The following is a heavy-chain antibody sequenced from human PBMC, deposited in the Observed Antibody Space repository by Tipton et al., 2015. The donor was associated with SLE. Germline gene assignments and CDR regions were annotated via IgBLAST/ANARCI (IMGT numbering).Heavy chain of an antibody. J-gene: IGHJ4*02. CDR1: GYTFTSYS. Sequence: QVQLVQSGAEVKMPGASVKVSCKTSGYTFTSYSMHWVRQAPGQGLEWMGAINPGGGRTTYAQEFQGRLTMSTDRSTSTVSMELRSLRSEDTALYYCARDGGYSSGGYATLYFFDFWGQGALVSVSS. V-gene: IGHV1-46*01. CDR3: ARDGGYSSGGYATLYFFDF. CDR2: INPGGGRT. D-gene: IGHD6-19*01.